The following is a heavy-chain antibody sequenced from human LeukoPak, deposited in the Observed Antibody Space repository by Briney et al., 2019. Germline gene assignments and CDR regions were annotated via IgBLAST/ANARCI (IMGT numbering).Heavy chain of an antibody. Sequence: GGSLRLSCAASGFNFSNYGMHWVRQAPGKGLEWVAVIWYDGSNECYADSVKGRFTISRDNSKNTLYLQMNSLRAEDTAVYYCARDVSGSYYNFDYWGQGTLVTVSS. CDR3: ARDVSGSYYNFDY. CDR2: IWYDGSNE. D-gene: IGHD1-26*01. J-gene: IGHJ4*02. CDR1: GFNFSNYG. V-gene: IGHV3-33*01.